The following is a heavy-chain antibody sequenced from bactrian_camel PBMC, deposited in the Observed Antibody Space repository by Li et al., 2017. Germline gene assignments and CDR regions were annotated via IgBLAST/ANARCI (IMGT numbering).Heavy chain of an antibody. D-gene: IGHD3*01. Sequence: QVQLVESGGDWVQPGGSLRLSCVVSGLRFSTHSWSWVRQAPRKGLEWVSSIHSDGRDTYYADSVKGRFTISRDNAENTAYLQMNSLQSDGTALYYCTTDPWGSASFAYWGQGTQVTVS. V-gene: IGHV3S6*01. CDR1: GLRFSTHS. CDR2: IHSDGRDT. J-gene: IGHJ4*01. CDR3: TTDPWGSASFAY.